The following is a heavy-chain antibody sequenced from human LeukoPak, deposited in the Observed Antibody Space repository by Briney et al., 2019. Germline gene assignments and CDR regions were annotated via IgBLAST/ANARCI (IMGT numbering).Heavy chain of an antibody. CDR1: GGSFRGYY. D-gene: IGHD2-2*01. CDR2: INHSAST. V-gene: IGHV4-34*09. J-gene: IGHJ3*02. Sequence: SETLSLTCAVYGGSFRGYYWSWIRQPPGKGLEWIGEINHSASTNYSPSLKSRVTISVDTSKNQFSLKLSSVTAADTAVYYCARMIVVVPAAIPRHAFDIWGQGTMVTVSS. CDR3: ARMIVVVPAAIPRHAFDI.